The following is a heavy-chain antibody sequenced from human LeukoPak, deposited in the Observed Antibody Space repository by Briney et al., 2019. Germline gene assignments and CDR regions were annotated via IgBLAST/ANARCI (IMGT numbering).Heavy chain of an antibody. V-gene: IGHV3-49*04. D-gene: IGHD3-10*01. J-gene: IGHJ3*02. Sequence: PGGSLRLSCTASGFTFGDYAMSWVRQAPGKGLEWVGFIRSKAYGGTTEYAASVKGRFTISRDDSKSIAYLQMNSLKTEDTAVYYCTRELNYGSGSYYNPDAFAIWGQGTMVTVSS. CDR3: TRELNYGSGSYYNPDAFAI. CDR1: GFTFGDYA. CDR2: IRSKAYGGTT.